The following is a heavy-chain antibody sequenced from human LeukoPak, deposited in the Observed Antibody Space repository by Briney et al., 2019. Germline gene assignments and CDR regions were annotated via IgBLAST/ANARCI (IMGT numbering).Heavy chain of an antibody. D-gene: IGHD6-6*01. V-gene: IGHV3-13*01. Sequence: GGSLRLSCAASGFSFRKYDMHWVRQIIGGGLEWVSGIGTLADTFYSDSAKGRFTISRNNGRNSFYLQMNNLRADDTAIYYCVRDQTIDSRPGPSDPFDVWGQGTIVTVSS. CDR2: IGTLADT. J-gene: IGHJ3*01. CDR3: VRDQTIDSRPGPSDPFDV. CDR1: GFSFRKYD.